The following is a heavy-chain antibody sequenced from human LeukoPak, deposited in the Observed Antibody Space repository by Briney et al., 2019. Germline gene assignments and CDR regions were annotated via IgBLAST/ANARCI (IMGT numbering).Heavy chain of an antibody. J-gene: IGHJ4*02. V-gene: IGHV3-23*01. D-gene: IGHD5-12*01. CDR2: ISGSGGST. CDR1: GSTFSSYG. Sequence: GGTLRLSCAASGSTFSSYGMSWVRQAPGKGLEWVSAISGSGGSTYYADSVKGRFTISRDNSKNTLYLQMNSLRAEDTAVYYCAKDRGYSGYDTFDYWGQGTLVTVSS. CDR3: AKDRGYSGYDTFDY.